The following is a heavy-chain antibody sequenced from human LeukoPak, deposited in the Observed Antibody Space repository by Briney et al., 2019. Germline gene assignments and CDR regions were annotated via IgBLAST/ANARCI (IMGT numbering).Heavy chain of an antibody. V-gene: IGHV4-34*01. CDR2: INHSGST. D-gene: IGHD3-3*01. CDR3: ARGITSASSITIFGVVTVYNWFDP. J-gene: IGHJ5*02. Sequence: SETLSLTCAVYGGSFSGYYWSWIRQPPGKGLEWIGEINHSGSTNYNPSLTSRVTISVDTSKNQFSLKLSSVTAADTAVYHWARGITSASSITIFGVVTVYNWFDPWGQGTLVTVSS. CDR1: GGSFSGYY.